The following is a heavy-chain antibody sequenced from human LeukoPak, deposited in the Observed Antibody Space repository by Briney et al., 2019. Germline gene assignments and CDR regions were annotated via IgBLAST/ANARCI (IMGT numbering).Heavy chain of an antibody. V-gene: IGHV4-59*12. CDR2: IYYSGST. Sequence: SETLSLTCTVSGGSISSYYWSWIRQPPGKGLEWIGYIYYSGSTNYNPSLKSRVTISVDTSKNQFSLKLSAVTAADTAVYYCARGGGSFDYWGQGTLVTVSS. J-gene: IGHJ4*02. CDR3: ARGGGSFDY. D-gene: IGHD2-15*01. CDR1: GGSISSYY.